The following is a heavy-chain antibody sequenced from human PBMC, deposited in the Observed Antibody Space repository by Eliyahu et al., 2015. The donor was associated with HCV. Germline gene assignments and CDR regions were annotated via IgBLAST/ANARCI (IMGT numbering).Heavy chain of an antibody. D-gene: IGHD1-26*01. Sequence: EVHLVESGGGLVQPGGSLSLXXAAXGFTVTXNYMSWVRQAPGKGLEWVSVLYSGGSAYYTDSVKGRXTISRDISKNTLHLQMNSLRAEDTAVYHCARGSGKYYYFDSWGQGTLVTVSS. CDR3: ARGSGKYYYFDS. J-gene: IGHJ4*02. V-gene: IGHV3-66*01. CDR1: GFTVTXNY. CDR2: LYSGGSA.